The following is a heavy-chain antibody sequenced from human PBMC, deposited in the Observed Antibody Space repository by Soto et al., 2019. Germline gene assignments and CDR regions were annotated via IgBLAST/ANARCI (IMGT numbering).Heavy chain of an antibody. CDR2: IIPIFGTA. D-gene: IGHD5-18*01. CDR1: GGTFSSYA. CDR3: ARDRGPGGYSYGSFDY. J-gene: IGHJ4*02. V-gene: IGHV1-69*13. Sequence: SVKDCFKASGGTFSSYAISLVRQAPGQGLEWMGGIIPIFGTANYAQKFQGRVTITADESTSTAYMELSSLRSEDTAVYYCARDRGPGGYSYGSFDYWGQGTLFTVSS.